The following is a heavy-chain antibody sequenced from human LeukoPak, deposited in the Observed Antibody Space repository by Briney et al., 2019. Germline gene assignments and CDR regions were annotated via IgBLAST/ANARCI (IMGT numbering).Heavy chain of an antibody. Sequence: SQTLSLTCTVSGGSISSGGYYWSWIRQHPGKGLEWIGYIYYSGSTYYNPSLKSRVTITVDTSKSQFSLKLSSVTAADTAVYYCARDQRSTYGMDVWGQGTTVTVSS. J-gene: IGHJ6*02. CDR2: IYYSGST. D-gene: IGHD1-26*01. V-gene: IGHV4-31*03. CDR1: GGSISSGGYY. CDR3: ARDQRSTYGMDV.